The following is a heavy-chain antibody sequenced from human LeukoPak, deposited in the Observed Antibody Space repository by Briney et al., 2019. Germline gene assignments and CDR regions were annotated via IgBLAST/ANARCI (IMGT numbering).Heavy chain of an antibody. CDR3: AKGRSSSSWWEES. V-gene: IGHV3-23*01. D-gene: IGHD1-26*01. CDR2: ISGGGTST. CDR1: GFAFSNCP. Sequence: GGSLRLSCAASGFAFSNCPMHWVRQAPGRGLEWVSSISGGGTSTYYADSVQGRFTISRDNSKNTLYLQMYSLNADDTVVYYCAKGRSSSSWWEESWGQGTLVTVSS. J-gene: IGHJ5*02.